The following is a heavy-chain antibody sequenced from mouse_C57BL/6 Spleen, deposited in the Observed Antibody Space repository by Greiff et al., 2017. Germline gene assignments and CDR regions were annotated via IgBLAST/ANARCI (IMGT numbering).Heavy chain of an antibody. CDR2: IDPEDGYT. V-gene: IGHV14-1*01. CDR1: GFNIKDYY. CDR3: TGFITTVVAPPY. J-gene: IGHJ3*01. D-gene: IGHD1-1*01. Sequence: VQLQQSGAELVRPGASVKLSCTASGFNIKDYYMHWVKQRPEQGLEWIGRIDPEDGYTEYAPKFPGKATMTADTSSNTAYLQLSILTSEDTAVYYCTGFITTVVAPPYWGQGTLVTVSA.